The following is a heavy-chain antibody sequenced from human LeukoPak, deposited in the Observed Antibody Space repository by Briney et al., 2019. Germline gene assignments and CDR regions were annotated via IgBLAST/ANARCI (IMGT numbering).Heavy chain of an antibody. CDR2: ISYSGSA. V-gene: IGHV4-59*01. CDR1: GGSINNYY. Sequence: SETLSLTCTVSGGSINNYYRSWIRQPPGKGLEWIGFISYSGSARYNPSLKSRLTMSVGAPKKQFYLELNSVTSADTAIYYCARGLHSGFPSGYSGGFYYMDVWGKGTAVTVSS. CDR3: ARGLHSGFPSGYSGGFYYMDV. J-gene: IGHJ6*03. D-gene: IGHD3-3*01.